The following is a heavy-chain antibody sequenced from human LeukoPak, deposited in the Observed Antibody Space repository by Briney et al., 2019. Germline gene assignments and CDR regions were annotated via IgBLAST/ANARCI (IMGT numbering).Heavy chain of an antibody. J-gene: IGHJ4*02. Sequence: ASETLSLTCTASVGSISSSSDYWFYWVWIRQPPGKGLEWIGSIYYSGSTHYNASLKSRITISVDTSKNQFSLKLSSVTAADTAVYYCASYRVDYGTFDYWGQGTLVTVSS. CDR2: IYYSGST. D-gene: IGHD4-17*01. CDR3: ASYRVDYGTFDY. CDR1: VGSISSSSDY. V-gene: IGHV4-39*07.